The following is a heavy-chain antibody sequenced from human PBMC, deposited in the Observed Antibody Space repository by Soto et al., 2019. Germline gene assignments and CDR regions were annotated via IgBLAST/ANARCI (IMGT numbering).Heavy chain of an antibody. CDR2: IIPISSTT. CDR3: AKELGIDPFGSYGLDV. Sequence: QVELVPSGAEVKKPGSSVKVSCQASGGNFITFATSWVRQAPGQGLEWMGEIIPISSTTKSAHKFQDRVTISADRSPSTVHMDLRSLKSEDTAIDFCAKELGIDPFGSYGLDVWGHGTTVPVSS. V-gene: IGHV1-69*06. D-gene: IGHD7-27*01. CDR1: GGNFITFA. J-gene: IGHJ6*02.